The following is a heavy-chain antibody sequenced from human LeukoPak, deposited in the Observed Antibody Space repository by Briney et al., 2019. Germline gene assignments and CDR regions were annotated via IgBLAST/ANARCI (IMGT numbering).Heavy chain of an antibody. D-gene: IGHD5-12*01. CDR1: GGSFSGYY. Sequence: SETLSLTCAVYGGSFSGYYWSWIRQPPGKGLEWIGEIDHSGSTNYNPSLKSRVTISVDTSKNQFSLKLSSVTAADTAVYYCASIVATINYWGQGTLVTVSS. CDR2: IDHSGST. V-gene: IGHV4-34*01. CDR3: ASIVATINY. J-gene: IGHJ4*02.